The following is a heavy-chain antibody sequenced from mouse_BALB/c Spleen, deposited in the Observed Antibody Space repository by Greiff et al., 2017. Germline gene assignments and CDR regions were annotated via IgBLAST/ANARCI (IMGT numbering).Heavy chain of an antibody. V-gene: IGHV3-2*02. CDR3: ARLGHSY. CDR1: GYSITSDYA. D-gene: IGHD4-1*01. Sequence: DVQLQESGPGLVKPSQSLSLTCTVTGYSITSDYAWNWIRQFPGNKLEWMGYISYSGSTSYNPSLKSRISITRDTSKNQFFLQLNSVTTEDTATYYCARLGHSYWGQGTTLTVSS. CDR2: ISYSGST. J-gene: IGHJ2*01.